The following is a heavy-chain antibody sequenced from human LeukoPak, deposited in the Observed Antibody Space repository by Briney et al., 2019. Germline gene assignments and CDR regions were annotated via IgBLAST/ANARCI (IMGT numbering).Heavy chain of an antibody. CDR3: ARDQPLMAFDI. CDR1: GGSISSYY. Sequence: PSETLSLTCTVPGGSISSYYWSWIRQPPGKGLELIGYIYYSGSTNYNPSLKSRVTISVDTSKNQFSLKLSSVTAADTAVYYCARDQPLMAFDIWGQGTMVTVSS. CDR2: IYYSGST. J-gene: IGHJ3*02. V-gene: IGHV4-59*01.